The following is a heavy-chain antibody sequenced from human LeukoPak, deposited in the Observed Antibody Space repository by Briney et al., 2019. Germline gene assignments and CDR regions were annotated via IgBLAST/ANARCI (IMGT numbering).Heavy chain of an antibody. CDR2: IIPIFGTA. CDR1: GGTFSSYA. V-gene: IGHV1-69*05. D-gene: IGHD1-14*01. CDR3: ARGPRNDP. Sequence: SVKVSCKASGGTFSSYAISWVRQAPGQGLEWMGGIIPIFGTANYAQKFQGRVTMTRDTSISTAYMELSGLRFDDTAVYFCARGPRNDPWGQGTLVTVSS. J-gene: IGHJ5*02.